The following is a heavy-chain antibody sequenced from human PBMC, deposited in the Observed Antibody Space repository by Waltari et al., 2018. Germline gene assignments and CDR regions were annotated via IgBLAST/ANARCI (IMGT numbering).Heavy chain of an antibody. V-gene: IGHV4-59*01. CDR2: ISHTGIT. Sequence: QVLLQESGPGLVRPSETLSLTCSVSGDSINNYYWGWIRQTPGMRLEWIGYISHTGITRYSPSLKSRVTISVDTSKNQFSLRLESVSAADTAVYYCARSFDFWSGYSLGYWGQGTLVTVAS. D-gene: IGHD3-3*01. CDR3: ARSFDFWSGYSLGY. CDR1: GDSINNYY. J-gene: IGHJ4*02.